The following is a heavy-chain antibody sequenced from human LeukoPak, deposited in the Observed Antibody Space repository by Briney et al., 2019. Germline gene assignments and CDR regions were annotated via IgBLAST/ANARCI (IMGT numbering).Heavy chain of an antibody. CDR2: INPDGSEK. CDR3: ARERDRGRTSPYFDS. CDR1: GFTFSTFW. V-gene: IGHV3-7*01. J-gene: IGHJ4*02. Sequence: PGGSLRLACAASGFTFSTFWMTWVRQAPGKGLEWVANINPDGSEKSYVDSVKGRFTVSRDNAKNSLYLHMNSLRAEDTAVYYCARERDRGRTSPYFDSWGQGTLVPVSS. D-gene: IGHD3-16*01.